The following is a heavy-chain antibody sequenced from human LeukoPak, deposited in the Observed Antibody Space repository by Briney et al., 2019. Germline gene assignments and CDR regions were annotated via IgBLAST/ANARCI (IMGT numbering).Heavy chain of an antibody. V-gene: IGHV3-23*01. J-gene: IGHJ4*02. Sequence: GGSLRLSCAGSGFTFSTYAMGWLRQAPGKGLEGVAVLSASGDYTEYADSVKGRFTISRDTSQNTLFLEMNSRRGEDTAVYFCAKKPARVKSPFDNWGQGTLVTVSS. CDR1: GFTFSTYA. CDR2: LSASGDYT. D-gene: IGHD2-2*01. CDR3: AKKPARVKSPFDN.